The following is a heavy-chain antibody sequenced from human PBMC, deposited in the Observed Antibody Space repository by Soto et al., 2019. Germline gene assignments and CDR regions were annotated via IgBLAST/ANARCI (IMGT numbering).Heavy chain of an antibody. V-gene: IGHV1-69*01. D-gene: IGHD6-13*01. Sequence: QVQLVQSGSEVKMPGSSVKVSCKTSGGTFSRHAINWVRQAPGQGLERMGGIIPLFGTTNYAQKFKGRFTISADESSSTVYMELSSLTSEDAGVYYCARAAIHGSSWYFWFDHWGQGTLVTVSS. CDR1: GGTFSRHA. CDR3: ARAAIHGSSWYFWFDH. J-gene: IGHJ5*02. CDR2: IIPLFGTT.